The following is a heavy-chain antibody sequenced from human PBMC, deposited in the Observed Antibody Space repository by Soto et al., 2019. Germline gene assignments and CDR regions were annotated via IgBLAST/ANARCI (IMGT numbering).Heavy chain of an antibody. Sequence: GASVKVSCKASGYTFTSYGISWVRQAPGQGLEWMGWISAYNGNTNYAQKLRGRVTMTTDTSTSTAYMELRSLRSDDTAVYYCARDALDYDSNYYYGMDVWGQGTTVTVSS. CDR2: ISAYNGNT. CDR1: GYTFTSYG. J-gene: IGHJ6*02. CDR3: ARDALDYDSNYYYGMDV. D-gene: IGHD3-3*01. V-gene: IGHV1-18*01.